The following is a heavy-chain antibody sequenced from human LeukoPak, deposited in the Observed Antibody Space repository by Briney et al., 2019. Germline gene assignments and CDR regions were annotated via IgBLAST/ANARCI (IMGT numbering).Heavy chain of an antibody. CDR3: ARDPWFGELDY. CDR2: ISSSSSYI. V-gene: IGHV3-21*01. J-gene: IGHJ4*02. Sequence: GGSLRLSCAASGFTFSSYSMNWVRQAPGKGLEWVSSISSSSSYIYYADSVKGRFTISRDNAKNSLYLQMSSLRAEDTAVYYCARDPWFGELDYWGQGTLVTVSS. CDR1: GFTFSSYS. D-gene: IGHD3-10*01.